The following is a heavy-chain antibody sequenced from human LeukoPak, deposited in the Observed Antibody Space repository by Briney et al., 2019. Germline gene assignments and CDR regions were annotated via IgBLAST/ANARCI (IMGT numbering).Heavy chain of an antibody. CDR1: GFPFRSYW. Sequence: GGSLRLSCAASGFPFRSYWMHWVRQVPGKGLVWVSLINSDGATSHADSVKGRFTISRDNAKNTLYLQMISLRAEDTAVYYCARSAADAFDYWGQGTLVTVSS. J-gene: IGHJ4*02. CDR3: ARSAADAFDY. CDR2: INSDGAT. V-gene: IGHV3-74*01.